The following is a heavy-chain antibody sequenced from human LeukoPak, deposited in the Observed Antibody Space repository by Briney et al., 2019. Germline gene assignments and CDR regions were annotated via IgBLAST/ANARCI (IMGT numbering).Heavy chain of an antibody. V-gene: IGHV4-39*07. CDR2: IYYSGST. Sequence: KPSETLSLTCTVSDGSISSSSYYWGWIRQPPGKGLEWIGSIYYSGSTYYNPSLKSRVTISVDTSKNQFSLKLSSVTAADTAVYYCARVSGYDWESFYDYWGQGTLVTVSS. J-gene: IGHJ4*02. CDR1: DGSISSSSYY. D-gene: IGHD5-12*01. CDR3: ARVSGYDWESFYDY.